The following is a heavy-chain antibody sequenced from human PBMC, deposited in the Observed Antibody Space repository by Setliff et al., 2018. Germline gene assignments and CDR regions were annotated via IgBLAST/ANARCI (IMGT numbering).Heavy chain of an antibody. CDR1: GFTFSSYA. CDR2: XXXXXXXX. CDR3: ARETVRYGSGSYYLSYFDY. D-gene: IGHD3-10*01. J-gene: IGHJ4*02. Sequence: VGSLRLSCAASGFTFSSYAMHWVRQAPGKGLEXVXVXXXXXXXXXXXXXXXGRFXXXRDNSXNTLYLQINSLRAEDTAVYYCARETVRYGSGSYYLSYFDYWGQGTLVTVSS. V-gene: IGHV3-30*04.